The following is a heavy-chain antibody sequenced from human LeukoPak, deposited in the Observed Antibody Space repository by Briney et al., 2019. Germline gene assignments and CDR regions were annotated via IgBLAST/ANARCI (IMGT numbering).Heavy chain of an antibody. Sequence: SQTLSLTCAISGDSVSSNSAAWNWIRQSPSRGLEWLGRTYYRSKWYNDNAVSVKSRITINPDTSKNQFSLQLNSVTPEDTAVYYCARANRYCSSTSCYARFDYWGQGTLVTVSS. J-gene: IGHJ4*02. CDR2: TYYRSKWYN. CDR3: ARANRYCSSTSCYARFDY. V-gene: IGHV6-1*01. CDR1: GDSVSSNSAA. D-gene: IGHD2-2*01.